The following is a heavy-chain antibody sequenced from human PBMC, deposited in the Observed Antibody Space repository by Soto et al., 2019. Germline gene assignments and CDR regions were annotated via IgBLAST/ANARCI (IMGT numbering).Heavy chain of an antibody. D-gene: IGHD4-17*01. CDR3: ARVVDYGDYRSPIVFDY. CDR1: GGSFSGYY. CDR2: INHSGST. V-gene: IGHV4-34*01. Sequence: SETLSLTCAVYGGSFSGYYWSWIRQPPGKGLEWIGEINHSGSTNYNPSLKSRVTISVDTSKNQFSLQLNSVTPEDTAVYYCARVVDYGDYRSPIVFDYWGQGTLVTVSS. J-gene: IGHJ4*02.